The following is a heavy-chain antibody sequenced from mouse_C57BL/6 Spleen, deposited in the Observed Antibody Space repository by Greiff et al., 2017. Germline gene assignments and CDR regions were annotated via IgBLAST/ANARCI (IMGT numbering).Heavy chain of an antibody. CDR2: ILPGSGRT. CDR3: ARSHDGYSLFAY. J-gene: IGHJ3*01. CDR1: GYTFTGYW. V-gene: IGHV1-9*01. D-gene: IGHD2-3*01. Sequence: VQLKQSGAELMKPGASVKLSCQATGYTFTGYWIEWVKQRPGHGLEWIGEILPGSGRTNYNEKFKGKATFTADTASNTAYMQLSSLTTEDSAIYYCARSHDGYSLFAYWGQGTLVTVSA.